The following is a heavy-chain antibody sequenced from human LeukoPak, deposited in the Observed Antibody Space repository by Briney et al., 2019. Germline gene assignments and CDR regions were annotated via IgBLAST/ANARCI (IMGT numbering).Heavy chain of an antibody. V-gene: IGHV2-5*02. Sequence: SGPTLVKPTQTLTLTCTFSGFSLSARGVGVGWIRQPPGKALEWLALIYWDDDKRYSPSLKSRLTITKDTSKNQVVLTMTNMDPVDTATYYCARRQNYYDSSIFDYWGQGTLVTVSS. D-gene: IGHD3-22*01. CDR1: GFSLSARGVG. CDR2: IYWDDDK. CDR3: ARRQNYYDSSIFDY. J-gene: IGHJ4*02.